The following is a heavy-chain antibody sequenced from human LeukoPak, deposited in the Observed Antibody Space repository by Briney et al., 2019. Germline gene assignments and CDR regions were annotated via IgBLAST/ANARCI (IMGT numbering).Heavy chain of an antibody. CDR3: AREGKRDDYNFFDY. CDR2: ISGSGGST. V-gene: IGHV3-23*01. CDR1: GFTFSSYA. D-gene: IGHD5-24*01. Sequence: EGSLRLSCAASGFTFSSYAMSWVRQAPGKGLEWVSAISGSGGSTYYADSVKGRFTISRDNSKNTLYLQMNSLRAEDTAVYYCAREGKRDDYNFFDYWGRGTLVTVSS. J-gene: IGHJ4*02.